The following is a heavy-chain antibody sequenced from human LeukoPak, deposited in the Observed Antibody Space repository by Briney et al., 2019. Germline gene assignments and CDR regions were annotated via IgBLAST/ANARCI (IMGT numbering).Heavy chain of an antibody. Sequence: PGGSLRLSCAASGFTFSSYAMSWVRQAPGKGLEWVSGISGTGGSTYYADSVKGRFTISRDNAKNSLYLQMNSLRAEDTAVYYCARDAGGDYWGQGTLVTVSS. D-gene: IGHD3-10*01. J-gene: IGHJ4*02. CDR3: ARDAGGDY. CDR2: ISGTGGST. CDR1: GFTFSSYA. V-gene: IGHV3-23*01.